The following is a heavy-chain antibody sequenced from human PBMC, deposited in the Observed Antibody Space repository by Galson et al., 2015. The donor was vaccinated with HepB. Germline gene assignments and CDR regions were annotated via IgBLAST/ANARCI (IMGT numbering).Heavy chain of an antibody. Sequence: SLRLSCAASGFTLSIIAMSWVRQAPGKGLEWVAFIGGSGVSTYYADSVKGRFTISRDNPTKTVYLQMNRLRVEDTATYYCAKDIYDSSAPLMDYWGQGTLVTVSS. J-gene: IGHJ4*02. CDR3: AKDIYDSSAPLMDY. CDR2: IGGSGVST. V-gene: IGHV3-23*01. D-gene: IGHD3-22*01. CDR1: GFTLSIIA.